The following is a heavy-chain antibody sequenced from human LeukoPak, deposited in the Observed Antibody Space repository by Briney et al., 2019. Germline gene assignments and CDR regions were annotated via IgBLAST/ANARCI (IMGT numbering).Heavy chain of an antibody. CDR1: GFTLSSCG. J-gene: IGHJ4*02. CDR2: ITYDGITT. Sequence: GTSLRLSCVASGFTLSSCGMHWVRQAPGKGLEWVAVITYDGITTYSDDSVKGRFTISRDTSKSTLHPQMNNLRPEDTAVYFCVKEQGSGYYRTADYWGQGTLVTVSS. CDR3: VKEQGSGYYRTADY. V-gene: IGHV3-30*18. D-gene: IGHD3-10*01.